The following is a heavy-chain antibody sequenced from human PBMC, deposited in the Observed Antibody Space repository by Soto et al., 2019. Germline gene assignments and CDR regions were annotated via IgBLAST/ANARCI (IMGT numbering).Heavy chain of an antibody. J-gene: IGHJ3*02. CDR2: ISSSSSTI. CDR3: ARDPWGSTDAFDI. Sequence: GESLKISCAASGFTFSSYSMNWVRQAPGKGLEWVSYISSSSSTIYYADSVKGRFTISRDNAKNSLYLQMNSLRDEDTAVYYCARDPWGSTDAFDIWGQGTMVTVSS. V-gene: IGHV3-48*02. CDR1: GFTFSSYS. D-gene: IGHD7-27*01.